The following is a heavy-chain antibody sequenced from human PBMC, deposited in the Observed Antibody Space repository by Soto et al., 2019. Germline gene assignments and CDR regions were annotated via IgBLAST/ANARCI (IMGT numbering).Heavy chain of an antibody. CDR3: ARVWYYYDSSGYHNWFDP. CDR1: GGTFSSYA. V-gene: IGHV1-69*13. J-gene: IGHJ5*02. Sequence: SVKVSCKASGGTFSSYAISWVRQAPGQGLEWMGGIIPIFGTANYAQKFQGRVTITADESTSTVYMELSSLRSEDTAVYYCARVWYYYDSSGYHNWFDPWGQGTLVTVSS. CDR2: IIPIFGTA. D-gene: IGHD3-22*01.